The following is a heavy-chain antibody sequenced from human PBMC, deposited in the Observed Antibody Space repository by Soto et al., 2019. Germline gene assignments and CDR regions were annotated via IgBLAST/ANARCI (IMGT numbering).Heavy chain of an antibody. J-gene: IGHJ5*02. CDR3: ARDRGQQLWINWFDP. V-gene: IGHV3-30-3*01. CDR2: ISYDGSNK. CDR1: GFTFSSYA. Sequence: GGSQRLSCAASGFTFSSYAMHWVRQAPGKGLEWVAVISYDGSNKYYADSVKGRFTISRDNSKNTLYLQMNSLRAEDTAVYYCARDRGQQLWINWFDPWGQGTLVTVS. D-gene: IGHD6-13*01.